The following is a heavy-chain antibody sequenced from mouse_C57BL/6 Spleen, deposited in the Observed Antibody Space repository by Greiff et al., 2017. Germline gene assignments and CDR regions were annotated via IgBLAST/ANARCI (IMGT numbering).Heavy chain of an antibody. CDR2: ISYSGST. J-gene: IGHJ1*03. CDR1: GYSITSGYD. CDR3: ARDYYYGSYWYFDV. V-gene: IGHV3-1*01. Sequence: VQLKESGPGMVKPSQSLSLTCTVTGYSITSGYDWHWIRHFPGNKLEWMGYISYSGSTNYNPSLKSRISITHDTSKNHFFLKLNSVTTEDTATYYCARDYYYGSYWYFDVWGTGTTVTVSS. D-gene: IGHD1-1*01.